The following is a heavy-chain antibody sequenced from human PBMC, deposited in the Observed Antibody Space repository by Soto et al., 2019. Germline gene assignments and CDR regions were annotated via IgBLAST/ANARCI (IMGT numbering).Heavy chain of an antibody. CDR2: ISGSGGST. D-gene: IGHD3-3*01. CDR1: GFTFSSYA. CDR3: ANVVVFGVVTPTDAFDI. V-gene: IGHV3-23*01. Sequence: GGSLRLSCAASGFTFSSYAMSWVRQAPGKGLEWVSAISGSGGSTYYADSVKGRFTISRDNSKNTLYLQMNSLRAEDTAVYYCANVVVFGVVTPTDAFDIWGQGTMVTVSS. J-gene: IGHJ3*02.